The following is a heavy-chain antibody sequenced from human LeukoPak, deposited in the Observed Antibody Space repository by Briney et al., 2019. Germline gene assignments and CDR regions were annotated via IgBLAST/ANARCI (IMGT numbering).Heavy chain of an antibody. Sequence: GGSLRLSCAGSGFTLSSYAMSWVRQGPGKGLEWVSAISVSGNTYHADSVKGRFTISRDSSKNTLYLQMNSLRAEDAAVYYCAKAPVTTCSGAYCYPFDYWGQGTLVTVSS. CDR2: ISVSGNT. J-gene: IGHJ4*02. V-gene: IGHV3-23*01. CDR3: AKAPVTTCSGAYCYPFDY. D-gene: IGHD2-15*01. CDR1: GFTLSSYA.